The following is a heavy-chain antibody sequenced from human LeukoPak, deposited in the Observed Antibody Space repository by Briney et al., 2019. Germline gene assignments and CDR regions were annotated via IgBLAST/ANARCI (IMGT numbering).Heavy chain of an antibody. Sequence: SETLSLTCTVSGGSISSYYWSWIRQPPGKGLEWIGYIYYSGSTYYNPSLKCRVTISIDTSKNQFSLKLSSVTAADTAVYYCARDGRFPPEVLPRYFDSWGQGTLVTVSS. D-gene: IGHD1-14*01. CDR3: ARDGRFPPEVLPRYFDS. V-gene: IGHV4-59*12. CDR2: IYYSGST. J-gene: IGHJ4*02. CDR1: GGSISSYY.